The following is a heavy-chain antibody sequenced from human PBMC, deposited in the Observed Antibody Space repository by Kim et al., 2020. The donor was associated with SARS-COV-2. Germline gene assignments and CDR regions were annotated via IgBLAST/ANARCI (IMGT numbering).Heavy chain of an antibody. D-gene: IGHD2-2*01. J-gene: IGHJ5*02. CDR2: IYYSGST. V-gene: IGHV4-59*01. CDR3: ARGTGYCSSTSCKHNWFDP. Sequence: SETLSLTCTVSGGSISSYYWSWIRQPPGKGLEWIGYIYYSGSTNYNPSLKSRVTISVDTSKNQFSLKLSSVTAADTAVYYCARGTGYCSSTSCKHNWFDP. CDR1: GGSISSYY.